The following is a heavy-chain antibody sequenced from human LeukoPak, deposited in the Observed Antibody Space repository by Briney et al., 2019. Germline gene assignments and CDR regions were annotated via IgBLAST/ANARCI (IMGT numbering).Heavy chain of an antibody. V-gene: IGHV3-23*01. CDR3: AKDCNGGNCYIDY. Sequence: GWALRLSCAACGCTFTNYAMSWVRPARGRGGDGVAGMCGWGVSTYYADSVKGRFTISSDNSKNTLYLQMNSLRAEDTAIYYCAKDCNGGNCYIDYWGQGTLVTVAS. CDR1: GCTFTNYA. CDR2: MCGWGVST. D-gene: IGHD2-15*01. J-gene: IGHJ4*02.